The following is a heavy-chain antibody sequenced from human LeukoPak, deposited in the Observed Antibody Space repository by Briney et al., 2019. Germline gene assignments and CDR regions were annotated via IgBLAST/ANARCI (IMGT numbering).Heavy chain of an antibody. CDR2: IYDIGSA. Sequence: GGSLRLSCAASGFTVSSNYMSWVRQAPGTGLEWVSIIYDIGSAYYADSVKGRFTISRDNSQNTLYLQLNSLRAEDTAVYYCARTAVTPGSSDAFDIWGQGTMVTVSS. D-gene: IGHD4-17*01. CDR1: GFTVSSNY. J-gene: IGHJ3*02. V-gene: IGHV3-53*01. CDR3: ARTAVTPGSSDAFDI.